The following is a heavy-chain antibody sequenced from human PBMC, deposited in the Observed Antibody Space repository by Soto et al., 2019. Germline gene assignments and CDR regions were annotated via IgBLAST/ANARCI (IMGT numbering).Heavy chain of an antibody. V-gene: IGHV4-59*01. J-gene: IGHJ4*02. CDR2: IYYSGST. D-gene: IGHD5-18*01. Sequence: SETLSLTCTVSGGSISSYYWSWIRQPPGKGLEWIGYIYYSGSTNYNPSLKSRVTISVDTSKNQFSLKLSSVTAADTAVYYCAREDQGYSYGQGFGLFGYWGQGTLVTVSS. CDR1: GGSISSYY. CDR3: AREDQGYSYGQGFGLFGY.